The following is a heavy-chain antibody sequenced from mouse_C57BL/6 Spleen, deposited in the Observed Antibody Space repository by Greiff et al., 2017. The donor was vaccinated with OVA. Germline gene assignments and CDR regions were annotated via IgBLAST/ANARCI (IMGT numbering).Heavy chain of an antibody. V-gene: IGHV1-52*01. Sequence: QVQLQQPGAGLVRPGSSVKLSCKASGYTFTSYWMHWVKQRPIQGLEWIGNIDPSDSETHYNQKFKDKATLTVDKSSSTAYMQLSSLTSEDSAVYYCARGGAQALVAYWGQGTLVTVSA. D-gene: IGHD3-2*02. CDR2: IDPSDSET. J-gene: IGHJ3*01. CDR1: GYTFTSYW. CDR3: ARGGAQALVAY.